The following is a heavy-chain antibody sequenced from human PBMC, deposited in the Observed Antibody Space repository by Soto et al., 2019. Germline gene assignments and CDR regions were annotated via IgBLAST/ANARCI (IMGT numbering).Heavy chain of an antibody. D-gene: IGHD3-10*01. J-gene: IGHJ4*02. V-gene: IGHV1-18*01. CDR1: GYTFTSYG. CDR3: VREEEVLRGVVSLAY. Sequence: QVQMVHSGTEVKKPGASVKVSCKASGYTFTSYGLSWVRQAPGQGLEWMGWISAYNGNTKYAQKVQDRVTMTTDTPTNTAYMELRSLRSDDTAVYYCVREEEVLRGVVSLAYWSQGTLVTVSS. CDR2: ISAYNGNT.